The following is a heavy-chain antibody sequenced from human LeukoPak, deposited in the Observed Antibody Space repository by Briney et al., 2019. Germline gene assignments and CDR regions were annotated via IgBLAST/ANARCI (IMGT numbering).Heavy chain of an antibody. CDR2: IKSKIDGETI. J-gene: IGHJ4*02. CDR3: TTRRQDGC. CDR1: GFPFSDAW. D-gene: IGHD6-25*01. V-gene: IGHV3-15*01. Sequence: GGSLRLSCVASGFPFSDAWMSWVRQAPGKGLGWVGRIKSKIDGETIDYDPPVKARFTISRDDSRNTLYLQMNSLKTEDTAVYYCTTRRQDGCWGQGTLVTVS.